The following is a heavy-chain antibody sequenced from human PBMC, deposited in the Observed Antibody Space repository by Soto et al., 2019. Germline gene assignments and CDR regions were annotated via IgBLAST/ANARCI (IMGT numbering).Heavy chain of an antibody. V-gene: IGHV1-46*01. CDR3: ARGPGFGATTDY. CDR2: INPSGGST. Sequence: QVQLVQSGAEVKKPGASVKVSCKASGYTFTSYYMHWVRQAPGQGLEWMGIINPSGGSTSYAQKFRGRVTMTRDTSTRTVYMELSSLRSEDTAVYYCARGPGFGATTDYWGQGTLVTVSS. D-gene: IGHD1-26*01. J-gene: IGHJ4*02. CDR1: GYTFTSYY.